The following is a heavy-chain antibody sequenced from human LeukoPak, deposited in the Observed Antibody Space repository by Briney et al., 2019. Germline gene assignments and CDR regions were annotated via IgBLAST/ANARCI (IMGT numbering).Heavy chain of an antibody. J-gene: IGHJ5*02. D-gene: IGHD4-11*01. CDR3: ARRDYSNYRNWFGP. V-gene: IGHV1-8*01. Sequence: ASVKVSCKASGYTFTSYDINRVRQATGQGLERMGWMNPNSGNTGYAQKFQGRVTMTRNTSISTAYMELSSLRSEDTAVYYCARRDYSNYRNWFGPWGQGTLVTVSS. CDR2: MNPNSGNT. CDR1: GYTFTSYD.